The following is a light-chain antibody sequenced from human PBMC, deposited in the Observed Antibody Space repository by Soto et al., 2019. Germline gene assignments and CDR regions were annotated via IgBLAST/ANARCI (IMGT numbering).Light chain of an antibody. CDR3: QQRSKLIT. Sequence: IVLTQSPATLSLSPGEIATPSSRASQSVSGSYLAWHQQKPGQAPRLLIYDASNRATGIPARFSGSGSGTDFTLTISSLEPEDFAVYYCQQRSKLITFGQGTRLEIK. V-gene: IGKV3-11*01. J-gene: IGKJ5*01. CDR2: DAS. CDR1: QSVSGSY.